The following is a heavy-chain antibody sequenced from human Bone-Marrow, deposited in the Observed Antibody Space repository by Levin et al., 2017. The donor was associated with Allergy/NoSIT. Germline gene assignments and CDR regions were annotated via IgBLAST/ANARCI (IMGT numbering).Heavy chain of an antibody. D-gene: IGHD3-10*01. CDR2: IYYSGST. V-gene: IGHV4-39*01. Sequence: SETLSLTCTVSGGSISSTSYFWGWFRQPPGKGLEWIASIYYSGSTYYNPSLQSRVTISVDTSKNQFSLRLSSVTAADTAVYYCVRSGVERYVDYWGQGTLVTVSS. CDR3: VRSGVERYVDY. CDR1: GGSISSTSYF. J-gene: IGHJ4*02.